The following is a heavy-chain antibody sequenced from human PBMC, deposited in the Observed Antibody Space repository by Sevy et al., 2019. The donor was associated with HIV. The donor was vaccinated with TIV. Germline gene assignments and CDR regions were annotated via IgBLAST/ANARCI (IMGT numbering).Heavy chain of an antibody. CDR3: ARVRYCSGGSCYSIDY. Sequence: GGSLRLSCAASGFTFTSYTLNWVRQAPGKGLEWVSFISSTSSHIIYADSVKGRFTVSRDNAKNSLYLQMNSLRAEDTAVYYCARVRYCSGGSCYSIDYWGQGTRVTVSS. D-gene: IGHD2-15*01. CDR1: GFTFTSYT. CDR2: ISSTSSHI. J-gene: IGHJ4*02. V-gene: IGHV3-21*01.